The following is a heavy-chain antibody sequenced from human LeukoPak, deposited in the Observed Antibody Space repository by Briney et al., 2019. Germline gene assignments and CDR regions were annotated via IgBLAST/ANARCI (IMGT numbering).Heavy chain of an antibody. CDR3: ARDLEDIVATYGVDY. CDR1: GYTFTGYY. CDR2: INPNSGGT. D-gene: IGHD5-12*01. Sequence: ASVKVSCKASGYTFTGYYMHWVRHAPGQGLEWMGWINPNSGGTNYAQKFQGRVTMTRDTSISTAYMELSRLRSDDTAVYYCARDLEDIVATYGVDYWGQGTLVTVSS. V-gene: IGHV1-2*02. J-gene: IGHJ4*02.